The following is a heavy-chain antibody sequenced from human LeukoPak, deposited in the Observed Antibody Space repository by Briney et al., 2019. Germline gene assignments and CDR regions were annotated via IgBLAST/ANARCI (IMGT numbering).Heavy chain of an antibody. CDR3: ARARDDYGDSWGFDY. Sequence: SETLSLTCTVSGGSISSYYWSWIRQPPGKGLEWIGYIYYSGGTNYNPSLKSRVTISVDTSKNQFSLKLSSVTAADTAVYYCARARDDYGDSWGFDYWGQGTLVTVSS. V-gene: IGHV4-59*01. D-gene: IGHD4-17*01. J-gene: IGHJ4*02. CDR1: GGSISSYY. CDR2: IYYSGGT.